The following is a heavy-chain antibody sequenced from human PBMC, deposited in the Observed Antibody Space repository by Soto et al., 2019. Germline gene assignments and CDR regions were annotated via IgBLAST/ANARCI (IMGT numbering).Heavy chain of an antibody. J-gene: IGHJ6*02. V-gene: IGHV3-30*18. CDR1: GFTFSSYS. Sequence: VQLVESGGGLVQSGGSLRLSCAASGFTFSSYSMYWVRQAPGKGLEWVAVISSDGSKNYFADSVRGRFTISRDNSKNTVYLQINNVRAEDTAVYYCAKERMGYYYGLDVWGQGTTVVVSS. D-gene: IGHD6-13*01. CDR2: ISSDGSKN. CDR3: AKERMGYYYGLDV.